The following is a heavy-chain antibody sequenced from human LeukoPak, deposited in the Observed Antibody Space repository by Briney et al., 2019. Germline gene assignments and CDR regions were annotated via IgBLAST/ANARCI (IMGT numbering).Heavy chain of an antibody. J-gene: IGHJ5*02. CDR1: GDSISSGSYY. CDR2: IYTSGST. Sequence: SQTLSLTCTVSGDSISSGSYYWSWIRQPAGKGLEWIGRIYTSGSTNYNPSLKSRVTISVDTSKNQFSLKLSSVTAADTAVYYCARHVRKRGIAAAGSPGWFDPWGQGTLVTVSS. V-gene: IGHV4-61*02. CDR3: ARHVRKRGIAAAGSPGWFDP. D-gene: IGHD6-13*01.